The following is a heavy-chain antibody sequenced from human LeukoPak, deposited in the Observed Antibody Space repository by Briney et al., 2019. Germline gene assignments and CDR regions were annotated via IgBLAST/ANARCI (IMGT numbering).Heavy chain of an antibody. V-gene: IGHV3-30*02. D-gene: IGHD7-27*01. Sequence: AGGSLRLSRAASGFTFSSYGMHWVRQAPGKGLEWVAFIRYDGSNKYYADSVKGRFTISRDNSKNTLYLQMNSLRAEDTAVYYCAKDNWDRVAFDYWGQGTLVTVSS. CDR2: IRYDGSNK. CDR1: GFTFSSYG. J-gene: IGHJ4*02. CDR3: AKDNWDRVAFDY.